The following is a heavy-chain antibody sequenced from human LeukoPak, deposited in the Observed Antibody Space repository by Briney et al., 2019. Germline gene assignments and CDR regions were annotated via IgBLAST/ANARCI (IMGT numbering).Heavy chain of an antibody. V-gene: IGHV3-7*01. Sequence: GGSLRLSCAASGFTFSSYWMSWVRQAPGKGLEWVANIKQDGGEKYYVDSVRGRFTISRDNAKNSLFLQMNSLRAEDTAVYYCTRLGGSYYTYWGQGTLVTVSS. CDR3: TRLGGSYYTY. D-gene: IGHD1-26*01. CDR2: IKQDGGEK. J-gene: IGHJ4*02. CDR1: GFTFSSYW.